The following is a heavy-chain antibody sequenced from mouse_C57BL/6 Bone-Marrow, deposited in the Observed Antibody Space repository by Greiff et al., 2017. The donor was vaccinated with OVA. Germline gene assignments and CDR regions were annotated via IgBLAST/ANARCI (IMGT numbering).Heavy chain of an antibody. CDR1: GFTFSSYG. CDR2: ISSGGSYT. Sequence: EVKLVESGGDLVKPGGSLKLSCAASGFTFSSYGMSWVRQTPDKRLEWVATISSGGSYTYYPDSVKGRFTISRDNAKNTLYLQMSSLQSEDTAMYYCAREGTTVKDYWGQGTTLTVSS. J-gene: IGHJ2*01. V-gene: IGHV5-6*02. D-gene: IGHD1-1*01. CDR3: AREGTTVKDY.